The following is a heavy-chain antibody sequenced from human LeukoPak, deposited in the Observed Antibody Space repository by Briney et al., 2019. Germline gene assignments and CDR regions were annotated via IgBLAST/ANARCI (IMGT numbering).Heavy chain of an antibody. CDR1: GGSISSGGSY. D-gene: IGHD3-3*01. CDR3: ASGVYYDFWSGYSPYYYGMDV. CDR2: IYYSGST. Sequence: PSETLSLTCTVSGGSISSGGSYWSWIRQHPGKGLEWIGYIYYSGSTYYNPSLESRVIISVDMSKNQFSLKLSSVTAADTAVYYCASGVYYDFWSGYSPYYYGMDVWGQGTTVTVSS. V-gene: IGHV4-31*03. J-gene: IGHJ6*02.